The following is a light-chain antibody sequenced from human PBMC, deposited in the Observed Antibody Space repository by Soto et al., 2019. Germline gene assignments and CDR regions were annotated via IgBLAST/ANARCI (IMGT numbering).Light chain of an antibody. CDR3: QSYDSSRSALV. CDR1: SSNIGAGYD. V-gene: IGLV1-40*01. CDR2: GNS. Sequence: QSVLTQPPSVSGAPGQRVTISCTGSSSNIGAGYDVHWYQQLPGTAPKLLIYGNSNRPSGVPDRFSGSKSGTSASLAITGLQAEDEADYYCQSYDSSRSALVFGGGTKVTVL. J-gene: IGLJ2*01.